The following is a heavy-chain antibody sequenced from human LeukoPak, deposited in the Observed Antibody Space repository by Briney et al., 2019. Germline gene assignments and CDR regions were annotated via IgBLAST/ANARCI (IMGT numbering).Heavy chain of an antibody. CDR3: ARAMDRGVPHWFDP. CDR1: GGSISSYY. V-gene: IGHV4-59*08. D-gene: IGHD3-10*01. Sequence: SETLSLTCIVSGGSISSYYWSWIRQPPGKGLEWIGYIYYSGSTYYNPSLKSRVTISVDTSKNQFSLKLSSVTAADTAVYYCARAMDRGVPHWFDPWGQGTLVTVSS. CDR2: IYYSGST. J-gene: IGHJ5*02.